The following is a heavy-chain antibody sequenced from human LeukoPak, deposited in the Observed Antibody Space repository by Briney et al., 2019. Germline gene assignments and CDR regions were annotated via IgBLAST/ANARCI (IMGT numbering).Heavy chain of an antibody. CDR1: GFTFSSYA. CDR2: ISGGGGST. V-gene: IGHV3-23*01. D-gene: IGHD4-23*01. CDR3: VKGVTVFDAFDV. Sequence: GGSLRLSCAASGFTFSSYAMSWVRQAPGKGLEWVSAISGGGGSTYYADSVKGRFTISRDNSKNTLYLQMNSLRAEDTAVYYCVKGVTVFDAFDVWGQGTMVTVSS. J-gene: IGHJ3*01.